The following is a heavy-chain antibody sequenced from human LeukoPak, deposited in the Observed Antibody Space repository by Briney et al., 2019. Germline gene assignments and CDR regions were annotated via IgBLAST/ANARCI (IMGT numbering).Heavy chain of an antibody. Sequence: ASVKVSCKASGYTFTSYAMHWVRQAPGQRLEWKGWINAGNGNTKYSQKFQGRVTITRDTSASTAYMELSSLRSEDTAVYYCARGPRAAADYYYYGMDVWGQGTTVTVSS. CDR1: GYTFTSYA. CDR2: INAGNGNT. V-gene: IGHV1-3*01. CDR3: ARGPRAAADYYYYGMDV. J-gene: IGHJ6*02. D-gene: IGHD6-13*01.